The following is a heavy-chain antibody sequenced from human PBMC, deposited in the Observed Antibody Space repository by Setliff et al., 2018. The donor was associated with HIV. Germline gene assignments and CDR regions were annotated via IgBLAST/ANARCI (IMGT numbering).Heavy chain of an antibody. CDR3: ARNFGLSPSGKYYYYYGMDI. V-gene: IGHV1-69*04. D-gene: IGHD3-10*01. J-gene: IGHJ6*02. Sequence: SVKVSCKASGGTFSSYAISWVRQAPGQGREWMGRIIPIFGKANYAQKFQGRVTITADKSTSTAYMELSSLRSDDTAVYYCARNFGLSPSGKYYYYYGMDIWGQGTTVTVSS. CDR1: GGTFSSYA. CDR2: IIPIFGKA.